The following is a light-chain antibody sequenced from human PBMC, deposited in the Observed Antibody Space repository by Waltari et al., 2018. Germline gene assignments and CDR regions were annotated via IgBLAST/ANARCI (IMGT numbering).Light chain of an antibody. CDR3: QQRTDRPPVT. J-gene: IGKJ1*01. CDR2: DAS. CDR1: QSVSSY. Sequence: EVVLTQPPATLSLSPGERATLSCRASQSVSSYLAWYQQKPGQAPRLLIYDASDRATGVPARFSGSGSGTDFTLTISSLEPEDFAVYYCQQRTDRPPVTFGQGTRVEMK. V-gene: IGKV3-11*01.